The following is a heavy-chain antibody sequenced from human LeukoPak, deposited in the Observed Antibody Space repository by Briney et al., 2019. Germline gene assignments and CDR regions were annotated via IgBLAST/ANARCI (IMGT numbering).Heavy chain of an antibody. CDR2: ISSDGGTT. D-gene: IGHD1-1*01. CDR1: WFPFSSDS. V-gene: IGHV3-64D*09. J-gene: IGHJ5*02. Sequence: GGSPQLSLFAPWFPFSSDSIHWVRPAPGKRLEYISAISSDGGTTYYADSVEGRFTISRDNSKNTLHLQMSSLRPEDTAVYYCVATGTTSATWGLGTLVTVSS. CDR3: VATGTTSAT.